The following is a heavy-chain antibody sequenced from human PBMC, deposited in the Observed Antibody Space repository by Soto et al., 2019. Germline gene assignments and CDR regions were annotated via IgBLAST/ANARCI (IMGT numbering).Heavy chain of an antibody. D-gene: IGHD1-26*01. Sequence: EVQLLESEGGLVQPGGSLRLSCAASGFTFTSAAVSWLRQAPGKGLKWVSTLSGSGATTYYADSVKGRFTISRDNSKNTLYLQMNSLRAEDTALYYCAKTRESGIYFYFDSWGQGALVSVSS. V-gene: IGHV3-23*01. CDR2: LSGSGATT. CDR3: AKTRESGIYFYFDS. CDR1: GFTFTSAA. J-gene: IGHJ4*02.